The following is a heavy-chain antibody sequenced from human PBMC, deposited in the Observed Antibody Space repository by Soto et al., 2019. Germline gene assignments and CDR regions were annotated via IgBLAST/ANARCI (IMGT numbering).Heavy chain of an antibody. D-gene: IGHD4-17*01. J-gene: IGHJ4*02. Sequence: QVQLVESGGGVVQPGRSLRLSCAASGFTFSSYGMHWVRQAPGKGLEWVAVIWYDGSIKNYADSVKGRFTISRDNSKNTLYLQMNSLRAEDTAVYYCAGTLDYDYGDLTEDYWGQGTLVTVSS. CDR2: IWYDGSIK. V-gene: IGHV3-33*01. CDR3: AGTLDYDYGDLTEDY. CDR1: GFTFSSYG.